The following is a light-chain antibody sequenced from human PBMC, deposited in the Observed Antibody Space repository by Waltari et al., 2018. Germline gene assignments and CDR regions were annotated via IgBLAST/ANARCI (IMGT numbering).Light chain of an antibody. CDR2: EGS. CDR1: SSDVGSYNL. J-gene: IGLJ3*02. Sequence: QSALTQPASVSGSPGQSITISCTGTSSDVGSYNLVSWYQHHPGKAPKLMSYEGSKRPSGVSNRFSGSKSGNTASLTISGLQAEDEADYYCCSYAGSYTWVFGGGTKLTVL. V-gene: IGLV2-23*01. CDR3: CSYAGSYTWV.